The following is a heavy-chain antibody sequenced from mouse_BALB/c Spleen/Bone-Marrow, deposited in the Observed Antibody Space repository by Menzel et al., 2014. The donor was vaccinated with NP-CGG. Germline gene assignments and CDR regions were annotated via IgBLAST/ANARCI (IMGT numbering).Heavy chain of an antibody. Sequence: VMLVESGPDLVAPSQSLSLTCTVSGSSLTSYGLHWVHQPPGKGLEWLGVIWSDGSTTYNSALKSRLSISKDNSKRXVLLKMNSLQTDDTAMYYCARSGTDYAMDYWGQGTSVTVSS. J-gene: IGHJ4*01. V-gene: IGHV2-6-2*01. CDR3: ARSGTDYAMDY. CDR1: GSSLTSYG. D-gene: IGHD4-1*01. CDR2: IWSDGST.